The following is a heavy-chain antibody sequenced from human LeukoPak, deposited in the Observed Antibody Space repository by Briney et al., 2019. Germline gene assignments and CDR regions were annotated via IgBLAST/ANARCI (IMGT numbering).Heavy chain of an antibody. CDR2: IIPIFGTA. CDR3: AREVYSKDAFDI. D-gene: IGHD2-8*01. Sequence: GSSVKVSCKASGGTFSSYAISWVRQAPGQGLEWMGGIIPIFGTANYAQKFQGRVTMTTDTSTNTCYMELRSLRSDDTAVYYCAREVYSKDAFDIWGQGTMVTVSS. CDR1: GGTFSSYA. V-gene: IGHV1-69*05. J-gene: IGHJ3*02.